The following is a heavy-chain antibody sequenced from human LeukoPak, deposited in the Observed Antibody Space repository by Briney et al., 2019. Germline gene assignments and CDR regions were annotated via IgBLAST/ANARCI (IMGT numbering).Heavy chain of an antibody. Sequence: SVKVSCKASGYTFISYGISWVRQAPGQGLEWVGSIIPSFGIPSYAQKFKGRVTISADTSTTTAFMDLTSLKSEDTAVYYCARDFWGTMVRAASMDVWGQGTTVTVSS. J-gene: IGHJ6*02. CDR3: ARDFWGTMVRAASMDV. CDR1: GYTFISYG. V-gene: IGHV1-69*10. D-gene: IGHD3-10*01. CDR2: IIPSFGIP.